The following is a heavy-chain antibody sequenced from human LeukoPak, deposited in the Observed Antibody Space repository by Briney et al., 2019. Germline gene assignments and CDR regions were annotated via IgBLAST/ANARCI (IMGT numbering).Heavy chain of an antibody. Sequence: ASVKVSCTASGYTFTGYYMHWVRQAPGQGLEWMGWINPNSGGTNYAQKFQGRVTMTRDTSISTAYMELSRLRSDDTAVYYCAKRHDDCSSTSCPTHYWGQGTLVTVSS. CDR1: GYTFTGYY. V-gene: IGHV1-2*02. J-gene: IGHJ4*02. CDR3: AKRHDDCSSTSCPTHY. CDR2: INPNSGGT. D-gene: IGHD2-2*01.